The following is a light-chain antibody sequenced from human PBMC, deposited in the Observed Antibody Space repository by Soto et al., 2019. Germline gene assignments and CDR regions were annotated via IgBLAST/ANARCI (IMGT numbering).Light chain of an antibody. CDR2: GAS. Sequence: EIVLTQSPGTLSLSPGDRATLSCRASQSVSSNYLAWYQQKPGQAPRLLIYGASSRATGIPDRFSGSGSGADFTLTISRLEPEDFAVYYCQQYGSSLITFGQGTRLEIK. J-gene: IGKJ5*01. CDR1: QSVSSNY. V-gene: IGKV3-20*01. CDR3: QQYGSSLIT.